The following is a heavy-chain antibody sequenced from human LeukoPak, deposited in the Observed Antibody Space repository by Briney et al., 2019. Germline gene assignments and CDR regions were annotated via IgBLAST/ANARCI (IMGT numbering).Heavy chain of an antibody. CDR1: GFTFTSSA. J-gene: IGHJ4*02. V-gene: IGHV1-58*01. CDR3: AAGDHGSSSWPTPDY. Sequence: SVKVSCKASGFTFTSSAVQWVRQARGQRLEWIGWIVVGSGNTNYAQKFQERVTITRDMSTSTAYMELSRLRSEDTAVYYCAAGDHGSSSWPTPDYWGQGTLVTVSS. D-gene: IGHD6-13*01. CDR2: IVVGSGNT.